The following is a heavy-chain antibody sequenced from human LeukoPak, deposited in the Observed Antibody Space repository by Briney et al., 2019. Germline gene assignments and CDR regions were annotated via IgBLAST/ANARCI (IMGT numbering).Heavy chain of an antibody. D-gene: IGHD3-16*01. CDR2: IGTIGSNT. CDR3: VRDVWGFDL. J-gene: IGHJ4*02. CDR1: GFLFSDLA. Sequence: GGSPRLSCSTSGFLFSDLAMHWVRHAPGEGLELIGTIGSNTFYADSLRGRFTISRDDSQSTLYLQMTSLRPEDSAVYYCVRDVWGFDLWGQGTTVTVST. V-gene: IGHV3-64D*06.